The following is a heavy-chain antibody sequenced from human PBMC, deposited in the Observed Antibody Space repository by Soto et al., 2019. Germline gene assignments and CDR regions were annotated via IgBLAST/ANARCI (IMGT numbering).Heavy chain of an antibody. CDR3: AKDRNSAYYYDTPSLDF. Sequence: HPGGSLRLSCAASGFTFSNYALNWVRQAPGKGLEWVSGISGSGGSTYHADSVKGRFTISRDNSKNTLYLQMNSLRAEDTAVYYCAKDRNSAYYYDTPSLDFWGQGTLVTVSS. CDR1: GFTFSNYA. J-gene: IGHJ4*02. CDR2: ISGSGGST. V-gene: IGHV3-23*01. D-gene: IGHD3-22*01.